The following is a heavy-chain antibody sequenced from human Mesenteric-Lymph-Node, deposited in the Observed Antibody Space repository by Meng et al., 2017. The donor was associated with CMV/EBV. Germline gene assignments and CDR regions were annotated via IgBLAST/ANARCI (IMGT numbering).Heavy chain of an antibody. CDR2: INPASMGT. Sequence: SCEASGYTFTYYAMHWVRQAPGQRLEWMGRINPASMGTNYAQKFQGRVTMTRDTSISTAYMELTRLTSDDTAVYYCARDDAVGSLDCWGQGTLVTVSS. CDR1: GYTFTYYA. CDR3: ARDDAVGSLDC. V-gene: IGHV1-2*06. J-gene: IGHJ4*02. D-gene: IGHD3-10*01.